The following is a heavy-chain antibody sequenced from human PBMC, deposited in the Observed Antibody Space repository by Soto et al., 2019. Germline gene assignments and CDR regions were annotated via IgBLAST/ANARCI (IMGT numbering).Heavy chain of an antibody. D-gene: IGHD6-13*01. Sequence: QVQLVESGGGVVQPGRSLRLSCAASGFTFSSYGMHWVRQAPGKGLEWVAIIWYDGSNKYYADSVKGRFTLSRDNSKNTLYLQMNSLRAEDTAVYYCAKIIAAAPRPYFDYWGQGTLVTVSS. CDR1: GFTFSSYG. CDR3: AKIIAAAPRPYFDY. CDR2: IWYDGSNK. V-gene: IGHV3-33*06. J-gene: IGHJ4*02.